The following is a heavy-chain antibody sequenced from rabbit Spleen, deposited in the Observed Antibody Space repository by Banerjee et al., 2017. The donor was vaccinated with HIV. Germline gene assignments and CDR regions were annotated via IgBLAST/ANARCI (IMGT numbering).Heavy chain of an antibody. D-gene: IGHD1-1*01. CDR1: GFSFSSSYW. Sequence: QSLEESGGDLVKPGASLTLTCTASGFSFSSSYWICWVRQAPGKGLEWIACIGGGSYDTTYYASWVNGRFTITKTSSTTVTLQMTSLTAADTATYFCAREGAITSNSGYGAFNLWGPGTLVTVS. J-gene: IGHJ4*01. CDR2: IGGGSYDTT. CDR3: AREGAITSNSGYGAFNL. V-gene: IGHV1S40*01.